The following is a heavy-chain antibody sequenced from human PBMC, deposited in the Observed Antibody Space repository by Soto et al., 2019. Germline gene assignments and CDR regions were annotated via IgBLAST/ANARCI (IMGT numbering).Heavy chain of an antibody. D-gene: IGHD3-3*01. Sequence: ASVKVSCKASGYTFTSDFIHWVRQAPGQGLEWMGKINPSNGTTTYAQNFQGRLTMTRDTSTSTVFMELSSLRSEDTAVYYCAKGGPSRFLEWLLSGFDPWGQGTLVTVPQ. J-gene: IGHJ5*02. V-gene: IGHV1-46*01. CDR3: AKGGPSRFLEWLLSGFDP. CDR2: INPSNGTT. CDR1: GYTFTSDF.